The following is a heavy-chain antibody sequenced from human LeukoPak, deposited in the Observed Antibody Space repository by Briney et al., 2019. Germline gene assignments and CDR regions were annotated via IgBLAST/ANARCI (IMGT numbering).Heavy chain of an antibody. CDR2: INRDSGST. CDR1: GFPFNNFA. Sequence: GGSLRLSCAASGFPFNNFAMSWVRQAPGKGLEWVSAINRDSGSTYYADSVKGRFTISRDNSKNTLYLQMNSLRAEDTAVYYCARGGVNTMLRGVIRYYYMDVWGKGTTVTISS. CDR3: ARGGVNTMLRGVIRYYYMDV. V-gene: IGHV3-23*01. J-gene: IGHJ6*03. D-gene: IGHD3-10*01.